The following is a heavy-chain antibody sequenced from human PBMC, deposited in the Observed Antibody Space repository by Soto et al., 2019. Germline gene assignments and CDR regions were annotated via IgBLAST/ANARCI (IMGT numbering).Heavy chain of an antibody. CDR1: GGTFSSYA. Sequence: GASVKVSCKASGGTFSSYAISWVRQAPGQGLEWMGGIIPIFGTANYAQKFQGRVTITADESTSTAYMELSSLRSEDTAVYYCARGLFGHYDFWSGYKPHYFDYWGQGTLVTVSS. V-gene: IGHV1-69*13. J-gene: IGHJ4*02. CDR2: IIPIFGTA. D-gene: IGHD3-3*01. CDR3: ARGLFGHYDFWSGYKPHYFDY.